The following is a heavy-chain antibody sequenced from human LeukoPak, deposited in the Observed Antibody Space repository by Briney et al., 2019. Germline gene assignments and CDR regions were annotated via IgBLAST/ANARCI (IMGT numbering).Heavy chain of an antibody. Sequence: GESLRLSCTASGFTFGDYAMSRVRQAPGKGLEWVGFIRSKAYGGTTEYAASVKGRFTISRDDSKSIAYLQMNSLKTEDTAVYYCTRGGGYESFDPWGQGTLVTVSS. J-gene: IGHJ5*02. CDR2: IRSKAYGGTT. CDR3: TRGGGYESFDP. CDR1: GFTFGDYA. D-gene: IGHD5-12*01. V-gene: IGHV3-49*04.